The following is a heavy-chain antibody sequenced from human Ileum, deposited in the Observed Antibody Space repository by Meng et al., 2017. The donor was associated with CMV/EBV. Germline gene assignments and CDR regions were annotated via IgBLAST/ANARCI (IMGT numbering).Heavy chain of an antibody. CDR1: GYTFTYHY. CDR2: INPKNGGT. V-gene: IGHV1-2*02. J-gene: IGHJ5*02. D-gene: IGHD6-13*01. Sequence: QVTLVQSGAVVKSPGASLKVSCKASGYTFTYHYLHWVRQAHGQRLEWIGWINPKNGGTNYGQNFQGRVTMTSDTSISTAYMELSWLRSDDTALYYCARDIAPSGAWWFDLWGQGTLVTVSS. CDR3: ARDIAPSGAWWFDL.